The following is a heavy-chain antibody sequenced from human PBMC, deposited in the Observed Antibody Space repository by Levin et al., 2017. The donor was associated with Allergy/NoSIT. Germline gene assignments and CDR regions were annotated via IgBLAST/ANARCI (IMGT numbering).Heavy chain of an antibody. V-gene: IGHV3-21*01. CDR3: ARDDLMVRGVIIN. Sequence: LSLTCAASGFTFSSYSMNWVRQAPGKGLEWVSSISSSSSYIYYADSVKGRFTISRDNAKNSLYLQMNSLRAEDTAVYYCARDDLMVRGVIINWGQGTLVTVSS. D-gene: IGHD3-10*01. CDR1: GFTFSSYS. J-gene: IGHJ4*02. CDR2: ISSSSSYI.